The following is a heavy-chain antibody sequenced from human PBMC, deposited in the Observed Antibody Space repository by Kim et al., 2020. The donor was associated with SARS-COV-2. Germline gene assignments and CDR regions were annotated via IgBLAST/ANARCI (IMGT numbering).Heavy chain of an antibody. CDR1: GGSISSYY. Sequence: SETLSRTCTVSGGSISSYYWSWIRQPPGKGLEWIGYIYYSGSTNYNPSLKSRVTISVDTSKNQFSLKLSSLTAADTAAYYCARAPSGTTFGVAMDMDVWG. J-gene: IGHJ6*01. CDR2: IYYSGST. CDR3: ARAPSGTTFGVAMDMDV. D-gene: IGHD3-3*01. V-gene: IGHV4-59*13.